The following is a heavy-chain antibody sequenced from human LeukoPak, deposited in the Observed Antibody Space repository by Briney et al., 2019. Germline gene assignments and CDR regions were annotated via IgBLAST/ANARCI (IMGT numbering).Heavy chain of an antibody. CDR2: IRSKTYGGTT. Sequence: PGGSLRLSCAASGFTFSSYAMSWVRQAPGKGLEWVGLIRSKTYGGTTEYAASVKGRFTISRDDSRSIAYLQMNSLKTEDTAVYYCVRVKGTGWPSDYWGQGTLVTVSS. V-gene: IGHV3-49*04. CDR1: GFTFSSYA. D-gene: IGHD6-19*01. CDR3: VRVKGTGWPSDY. J-gene: IGHJ4*02.